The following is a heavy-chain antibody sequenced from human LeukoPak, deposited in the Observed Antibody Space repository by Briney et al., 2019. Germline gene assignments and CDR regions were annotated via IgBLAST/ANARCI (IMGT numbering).Heavy chain of an antibody. Sequence: GGPLRLSCAASGFTFSSYAMSWVRQAPGKGLEWVSAISGSGGSTYYADSVKGRFTISRDNSKNTLYLQMNSLRAEDTAVYYCAKGVRMQWLVLYYFDYWGQGTLVTVSS. V-gene: IGHV3-23*01. CDR1: GFTFSSYA. D-gene: IGHD6-19*01. J-gene: IGHJ4*02. CDR3: AKGVRMQWLVLYYFDY. CDR2: ISGSGGST.